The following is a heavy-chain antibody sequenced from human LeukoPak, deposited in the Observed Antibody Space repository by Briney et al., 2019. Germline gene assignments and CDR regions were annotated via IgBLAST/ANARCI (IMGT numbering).Heavy chain of an antibody. CDR3: ARGRRGSSGWYVGFDP. CDR2: MNPNSGNT. Sequence: ASVKVSCKASGYTFTSYDINWVRQATGQGLEWMRWMNPNSGNTGYAQKFQGRVTMTRNTSISTAYMELSSLRSEDTAVYYCARGRRGSSGWYVGFDPWGQGTLVTVSS. D-gene: IGHD6-19*01. V-gene: IGHV1-8*01. J-gene: IGHJ5*02. CDR1: GYTFTSYD.